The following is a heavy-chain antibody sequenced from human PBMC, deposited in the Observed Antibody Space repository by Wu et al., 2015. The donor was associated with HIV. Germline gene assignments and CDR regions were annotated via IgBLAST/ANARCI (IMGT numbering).Heavy chain of an antibody. V-gene: IGHV1-18*01. CDR1: GYAFSRHG. CDR2: ISAGNGDT. CDR3: VKARGSGAYHFSTWTS. J-gene: IGHJ4*02. D-gene: IGHD3-10*01. Sequence: QLEQPGVEVQKPGAALKVSCKASGYAFSRHGISWVRQAPGQGLEWVGWISAGNGDTTYAQKFQGRVTLTRDISATTVFLEFGSLHSDDRAVYYCVKARGSGAYHFSTWTSWGEGTSVSVSS.